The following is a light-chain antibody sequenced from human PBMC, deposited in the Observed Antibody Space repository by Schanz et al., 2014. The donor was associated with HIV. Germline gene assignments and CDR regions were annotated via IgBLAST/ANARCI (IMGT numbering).Light chain of an antibody. J-gene: IGLJ3*02. CDR3: AAWDDSLNGWV. CDR2: INS. Sequence: QSVLTQPPSASGTPGQRVTISCSGSSSNIGSNIVNWYQQFPGTAPQLLIYINSHRPSGVPDRFSGSKSGTSASLAISGLQSEDEADYYCAAWDDSLNGWVFGGGTKLTVL. CDR1: SSNIGSNI. V-gene: IGLV1-44*01.